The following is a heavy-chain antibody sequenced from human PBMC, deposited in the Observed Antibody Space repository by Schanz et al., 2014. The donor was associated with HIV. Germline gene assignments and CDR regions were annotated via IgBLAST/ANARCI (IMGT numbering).Heavy chain of an antibody. CDR2: IIPIFGTT. D-gene: IGHD1-20*01. J-gene: IGHJ6*02. V-gene: IGHV1-69*06. Sequence: QVQLVQSGAEVKKPGSSVKVSCKASGGPFSNYAISWVRQAPGQGLEWMGGIIPIFGTTNYAQKFQGRVTITADTSTSTVYMELSSLRSEDTAVYYCAREGGQYKHYGMDVWGQGTTVTVSS. CDR3: AREGGQYKHYGMDV. CDR1: GGPFSNYA.